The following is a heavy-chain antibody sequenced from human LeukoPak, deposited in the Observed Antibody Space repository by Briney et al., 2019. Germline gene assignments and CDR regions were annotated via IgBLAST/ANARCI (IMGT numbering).Heavy chain of an antibody. CDR2: IKQDGSEK. Sequence: PGGSLRLSCAASGFTFSSYWMSWVRQAPGKGLEWVANIKQDGSEKYYVDSVKGRFTISRDNAKNSLYLQMNSLRAEDTAVYYCARGGRIAVAGPDYWGQGTLVTVSS. CDR3: ARGGRIAVAGPDY. D-gene: IGHD6-19*01. CDR1: GFTFSSYW. J-gene: IGHJ4*02. V-gene: IGHV3-7*01.